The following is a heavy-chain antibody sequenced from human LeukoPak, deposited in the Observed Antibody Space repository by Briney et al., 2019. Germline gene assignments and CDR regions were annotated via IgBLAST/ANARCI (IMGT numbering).Heavy chain of an antibody. D-gene: IGHD1-20*01. CDR3: ARSSERITGNSDAFDI. CDR2: IYSGGST. Sequence: PGGSLRLSCAASGFTVSSNYMSWVRQAPGKGLEWVSVIYSGGSTYYADSVKGRFTISRDNSKNTLYLQMNSLRAEDTAVYYCARSSERITGNSDAFDIWGQGTMVTVSS. V-gene: IGHV3-66*01. CDR1: GFTVSSNY. J-gene: IGHJ3*02.